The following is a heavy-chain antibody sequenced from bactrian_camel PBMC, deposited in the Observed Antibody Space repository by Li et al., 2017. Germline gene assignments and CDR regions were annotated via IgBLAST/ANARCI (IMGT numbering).Heavy chain of an antibody. V-gene: IGHV3S55*01. CDR2: KQSDSSA. D-gene: IGHD2*01. CDR3: TADFQGSGGYCRYRSHFAY. J-gene: IGHJ6*01. Sequence: HVQLVESGGGSVQAGGSLRLSCTASGFQFDGSDWGWYRQGAGRKCEVVSRKQSDSSADYADSVKGRFTISKDNRKNILYLQMNSLTPGDTAMYYCTADFQGSGGYCRYRSHFAYWGQGTQVTVS. CDR1: GFQFDGSD.